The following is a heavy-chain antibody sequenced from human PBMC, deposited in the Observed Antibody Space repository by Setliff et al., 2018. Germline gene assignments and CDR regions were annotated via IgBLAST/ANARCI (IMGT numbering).Heavy chain of an antibody. CDR2: IRSKAYGGTT. CDR1: GFTFGDYA. CDR3: TPWTGTSRLHY. J-gene: IGHJ4*02. V-gene: IGHV3-49*04. Sequence: GGSLRLSCTASGFTFGDYAMSWVRQAPGKGLEWVGFIRSKAYGGTTEYAASVKGRFTISRPDSEISMYLQMNSLETEDTAVYYCTPWTGTSRLHYWGQGTLVTVSS. D-gene: IGHD1-7*01.